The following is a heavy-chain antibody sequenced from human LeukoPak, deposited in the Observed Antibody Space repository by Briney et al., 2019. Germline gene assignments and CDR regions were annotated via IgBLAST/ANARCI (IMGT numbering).Heavy chain of an antibody. Sequence: PGGSLRLSCAASGFTFSSYSMNWVRQAPGKGLEWVSSISSSSSYIYYADSVKGRFTISRDNAKNSLYLQMNSLRAEDTAVYYCARGLTYYDFWSSPNYGMDVWGQGTTVTVSS. CDR2: ISSSSSYI. D-gene: IGHD3-3*01. CDR3: ARGLTYYDFWSSPNYGMDV. V-gene: IGHV3-21*01. CDR1: GFTFSSYS. J-gene: IGHJ6*02.